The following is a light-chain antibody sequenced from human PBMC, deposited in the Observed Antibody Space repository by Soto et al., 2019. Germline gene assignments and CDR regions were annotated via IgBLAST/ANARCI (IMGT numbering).Light chain of an antibody. J-gene: IGKJ5*01. CDR2: DAS. CDR1: QDISNY. V-gene: IGKV1-33*01. CDR3: QQYKHLIT. Sequence: DIQMTQSPSSLSASVGDRVTITCQASQDISNYLNWYQQKPAKAPKLLIYDASNLETGVPSRFSGSGSGTDFTFTITSLQPEDIATYYCQQYKHLITFGQGTRLEIK.